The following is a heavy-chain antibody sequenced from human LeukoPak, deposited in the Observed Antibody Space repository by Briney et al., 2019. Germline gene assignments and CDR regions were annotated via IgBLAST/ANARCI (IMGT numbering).Heavy chain of an antibody. CDR1: GGSFSGYY. Sequence: SETVSLTCAVYGGSFSGYYWSWIRQPPGKGLEWLVEINHSESTNYNPSLKSRVTISVDASKNQFSLKLSSVTAADTAVYYCARVQLLWFGELLYYYYGMDVWGQGTTVTVSS. V-gene: IGHV4-34*01. J-gene: IGHJ6*02. CDR3: ARVQLLWFGELLYYYYGMDV. D-gene: IGHD3-10*01. CDR2: INHSEST.